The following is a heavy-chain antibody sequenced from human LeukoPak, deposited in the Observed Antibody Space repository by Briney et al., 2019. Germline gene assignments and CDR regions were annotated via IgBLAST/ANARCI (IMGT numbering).Heavy chain of an antibody. D-gene: IGHD1-26*01. CDR2: IYPGDSDT. J-gene: IGHJ6*02. V-gene: IGHV5-51*01. CDR1: GYSFTSYW. CDR3: ARDSGSYWEGYYYGMDV. Sequence: GESLKISCKGSGYSFTSYWIGWVRQMPGKGLEWMGIIYPGDSDTRYSPSFQGQVTISADKSISTAYLQWSSLKASDTAMYYCARDSGSYWEGYYYGMDVWGQGTTVTVSS.